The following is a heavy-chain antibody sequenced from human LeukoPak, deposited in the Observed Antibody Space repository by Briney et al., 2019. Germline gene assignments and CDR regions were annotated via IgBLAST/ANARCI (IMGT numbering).Heavy chain of an antibody. Sequence: SETLSLTCTVSGGSISSSSYYWGWIRQPPGKGLEWIGSIYYSGHTYYNPSLKSRVTISIDTSKTQFSLNLISMTDANTALYYCASHASGSYNYFQHWGQGTLVTVSS. CDR3: ASHASGSYNYFQH. V-gene: IGHV4-39*01. D-gene: IGHD1-26*01. CDR1: GGSISSSSYY. J-gene: IGHJ1*01. CDR2: IYYSGHT.